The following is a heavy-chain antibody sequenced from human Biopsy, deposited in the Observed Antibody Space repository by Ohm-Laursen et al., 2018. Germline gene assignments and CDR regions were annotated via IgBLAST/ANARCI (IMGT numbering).Heavy chain of an antibody. D-gene: IGHD6-13*01. Sequence: SLRLSCAASGFTFRNYWMTWVRQAPGKGLEWVANIKQDGSEKYSVDSVKGRFTISRDNAKNSLYLQMNSLRAEDTAVYYCVRGSEFEGSNWPVDYWGRGTLVTVSS. V-gene: IGHV3-7*01. J-gene: IGHJ4*02. CDR3: VRGSEFEGSNWPVDY. CDR2: IKQDGSEK. CDR1: GFTFRNYW.